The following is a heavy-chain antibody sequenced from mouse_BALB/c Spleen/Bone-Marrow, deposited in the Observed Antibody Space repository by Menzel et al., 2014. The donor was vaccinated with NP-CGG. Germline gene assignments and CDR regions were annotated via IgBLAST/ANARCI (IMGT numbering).Heavy chain of an antibody. CDR2: INNGGTYT. Sequence: DVQLVESGGDLVKPGGSLKLSCAASGFTFSSYGMSWVRQTPDKRLEWVATINNGGTYTYYPDSVKGRFTISRDNAKNTLHLQMSSLKSEDTAMYYCALNWDSAYWGQGTLVTVSA. V-gene: IGHV5-6*01. J-gene: IGHJ3*01. CDR3: ALNWDSAY. CDR1: GFTFSSYG. D-gene: IGHD4-1*02.